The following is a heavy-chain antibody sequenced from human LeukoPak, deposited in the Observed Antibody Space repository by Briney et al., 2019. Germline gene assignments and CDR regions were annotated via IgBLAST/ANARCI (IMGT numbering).Heavy chain of an antibody. CDR3: AKDSSGIAVAGPFDY. CDR2: ISGGGGST. D-gene: IGHD6-19*01. CDR1: GFTFSSYA. V-gene: IGHV3-23*01. J-gene: IGHJ4*02. Sequence: QAGGSLRLSCAASGFTFSSYAMSWVRQAPGKGLEWVSAISGGGGSTYYADSVKGRFTISRDNSKNTLYLQMNSLRAEDTAVYYCAKDSSGIAVAGPFDYWGQGTLVTVSS.